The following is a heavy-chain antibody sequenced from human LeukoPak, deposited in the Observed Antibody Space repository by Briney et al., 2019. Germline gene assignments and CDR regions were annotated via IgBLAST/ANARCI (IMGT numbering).Heavy chain of an antibody. CDR1: TDSFNGYY. J-gene: IGHJ4*02. Sequence: SETLSLTCAVYTDSFNGYYWSWVRQPPGKGLDWIGEINHSGSANYNPSLKSRVIVSIDASKSQISLKVTSVTAADTAVYYCARSGRRGAPAAKSYFDYWGQGTLVIVSS. CDR3: ARSGRRGAPAAKSYFDY. D-gene: IGHD2-2*01. CDR2: INHSGSA. V-gene: IGHV4-34*01.